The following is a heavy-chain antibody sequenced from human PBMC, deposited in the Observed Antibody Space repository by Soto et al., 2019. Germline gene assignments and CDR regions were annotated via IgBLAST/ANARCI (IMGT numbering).Heavy chain of an antibody. CDR2: IDPSDSYT. CDR1: GYSFTSYW. V-gene: IGHV5-10-1*04. D-gene: IGHD2-8*01. CDR3: ARGKYGTNGACSFYYE. Sequence: GVSLKFSCKGSGYSFTSYWISWVLQMPGQGLEWMGRIDPSDSYTNYSPSFQGQVTISADKSISTAYVQWSSLKASDTAMYFCARGKYGTNGACSFYYERGQRTLVTVAS. J-gene: IGHJ4*02.